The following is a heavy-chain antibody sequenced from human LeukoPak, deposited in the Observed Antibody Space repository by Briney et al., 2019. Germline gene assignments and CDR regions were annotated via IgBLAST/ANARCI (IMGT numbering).Heavy chain of an antibody. Sequence: PETLSLTCTVSGGSVSSSPYYWSWIRQPPGQGLEWIGYIHYTGTTNYNPSLKSRVTISVDTSKNKFSLKLSSVTAADTAVYYCARVSSGVYFDYWGQGTLVTVSS. D-gene: IGHD2-15*01. CDR2: IHYTGTT. V-gene: IGHV4-61*01. CDR1: GGSVSSSPYY. J-gene: IGHJ4*02. CDR3: ARVSSGVYFDY.